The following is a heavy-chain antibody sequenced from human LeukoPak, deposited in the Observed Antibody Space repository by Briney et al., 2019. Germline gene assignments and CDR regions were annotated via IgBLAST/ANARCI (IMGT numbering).Heavy chain of an antibody. Sequence: PGGSLRLSCAASGFTFSSYGMHWVRQAPGKGLEWVAFIRYDGGNKYYADSVKGRFTISRDNSKNTLYLQMNSLRAEDTAVYYCAKDDRSSWYYFDYWGQGTLVTVSS. J-gene: IGHJ4*02. V-gene: IGHV3-30*02. CDR3: AKDDRSSWYYFDY. CDR2: IRYDGGNK. D-gene: IGHD6-13*01. CDR1: GFTFSSYG.